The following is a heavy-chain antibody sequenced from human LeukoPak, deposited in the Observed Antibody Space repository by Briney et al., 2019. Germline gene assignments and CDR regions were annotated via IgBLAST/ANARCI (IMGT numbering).Heavy chain of an antibody. Sequence: SETLSLTCTVSGGSISSGSYYWSWIRQPAGKVLEWIGRIYTSGSTNYNPSLKSRVTISVDTSKNQFSLKLSSVTAADTAVYYCAKSLGTYYYDSSGYPHPANWFDPWGQGTLVTVSS. CDR3: AKSLGTYYYDSSGYPHPANWFDP. J-gene: IGHJ5*02. CDR1: GGSISSGSYY. V-gene: IGHV4-61*02. D-gene: IGHD3-22*01. CDR2: IYTSGST.